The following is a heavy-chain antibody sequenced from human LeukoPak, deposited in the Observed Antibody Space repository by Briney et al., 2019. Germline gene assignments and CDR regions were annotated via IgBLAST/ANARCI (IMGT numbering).Heavy chain of an antibody. CDR3: ERGQSAPQL. Sequence: GGSLRLSCAASGCNFDDYGMIWVRQAPGKGLEFGSGMNCNGGSTAYADAVKGRFTISKHSAKNSLYLQMNSLRAEDTALYYCERGQSAPQLWGQGTLVTVSS. J-gene: IGHJ4*02. CDR1: GCNFDDYG. V-gene: IGHV3-20*04. CDR2: MNCNGGST. D-gene: IGHD1-1*01.